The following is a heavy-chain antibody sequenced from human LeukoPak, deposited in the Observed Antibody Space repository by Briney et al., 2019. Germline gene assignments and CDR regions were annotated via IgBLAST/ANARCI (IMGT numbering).Heavy chain of an antibody. D-gene: IGHD2-8*01. Sequence: SQTLSLTCTVSGGSISSGDYYWSWIRQPPGKGLEWIGYIYYSGSTYYNPSLKSRVTMSVDTSKNQFSLKLSSVTAADTAVYYCARDLSDGYYYYYMDVWGKGTTVTVSS. CDR3: ARDLSDGYYYYYMDV. CDR1: GGSISSGDYY. CDR2: IYYSGST. V-gene: IGHV4-30-4*01. J-gene: IGHJ6*03.